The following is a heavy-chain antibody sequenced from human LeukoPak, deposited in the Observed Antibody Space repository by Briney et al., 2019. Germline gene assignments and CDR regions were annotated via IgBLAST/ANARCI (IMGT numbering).Heavy chain of an antibody. J-gene: IGHJ3*02. D-gene: IGHD1-26*01. Sequence: VGSLRLSCAASGFTFSSYWMHWVRQAPGKGLEWVSSISSGSSYIFYADSVKGRFTIPRDNAKNSLYLQMNSLRAEDTAVYYCARQVGVDDAFDIWGQGTMVTISS. CDR2: ISSGSSYI. CDR3: ARQVGVDDAFDI. CDR1: GFTFSSYW. V-gene: IGHV3-21*01.